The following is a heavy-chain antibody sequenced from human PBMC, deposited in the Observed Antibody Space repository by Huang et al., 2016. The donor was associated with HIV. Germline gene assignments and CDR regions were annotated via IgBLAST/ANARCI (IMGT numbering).Heavy chain of an antibody. D-gene: IGHD4-17*01. V-gene: IGHV1-69*13. CDR2: IIPMVGTP. Sequence: QVQLVQSGAEVKTPVSSVKVSCKASGGTFSKYAISWVRQAPGQGLEWRGGIIPMVGTPNYARKFQGRVTITADDSTSTTYVEVSSLRSEDTALYYCARGQLGSYGDYDVLYWGQGTLVTVSS. J-gene: IGHJ4*02. CDR1: GGTFSKYA. CDR3: ARGQLGSYGDYDVLY.